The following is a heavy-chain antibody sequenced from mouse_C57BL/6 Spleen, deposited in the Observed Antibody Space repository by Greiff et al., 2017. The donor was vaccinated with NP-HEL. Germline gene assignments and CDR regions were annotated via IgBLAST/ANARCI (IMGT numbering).Heavy chain of an antibody. CDR3: TREDYYEAWFAY. CDR2: ISSGGDYI. V-gene: IGHV5-9-1*02. D-gene: IGHD1-1*01. CDR1: GFTFSSYA. Sequence: EVKLMESGEGLVKPGGSLKLSCAASGFTFSSYAMSWVRQTPEKRLEWVAYISSGGDYIYYADTVKGRFTISRDNARNTLYLQMSSLKSEDTAMYYCTREDYYEAWFAYWGQGTLVTVSA. J-gene: IGHJ3*01.